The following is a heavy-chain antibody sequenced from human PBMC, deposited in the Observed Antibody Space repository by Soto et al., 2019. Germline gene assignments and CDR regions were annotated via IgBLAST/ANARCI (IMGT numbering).Heavy chain of an antibody. CDR1: GFTFSSYG. V-gene: IGHV3-30*18. CDR3: AKDRSLLWFGELASWFDP. J-gene: IGHJ5*02. CDR2: ISYDGSNK. Sequence: QVQLVESGGGVVQPGRSLRLSCAASGFTFSSYGMHWVRQAPGKGLEWVAVISYDGSNKYYADSVKGRFTISRDNSKNTLYLQMNSLRAEDTAVYYCAKDRSLLWFGELASWFDPWGQGTLVTVSS. D-gene: IGHD3-10*01.